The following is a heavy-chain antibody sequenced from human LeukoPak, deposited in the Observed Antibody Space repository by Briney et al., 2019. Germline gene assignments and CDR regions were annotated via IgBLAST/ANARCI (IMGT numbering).Heavy chain of an antibody. V-gene: IGHV3-7*01. J-gene: IGHJ4*02. Sequence: PGGSLGLSCAASGFTFSSYWMSWVRQAPGKGLEWVANIKQDGSEKYYVDSVKGRFTISRDNAKNSLYLQMNSQRAEDTAVYYCARPKWELAIDYWGQGTLVTVSS. CDR1: GFTFSSYW. CDR2: IKQDGSEK. D-gene: IGHD1-26*01. CDR3: ARPKWELAIDY.